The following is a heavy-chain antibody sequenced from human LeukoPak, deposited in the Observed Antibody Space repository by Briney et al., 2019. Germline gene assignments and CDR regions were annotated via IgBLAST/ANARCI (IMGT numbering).Heavy chain of an antibody. CDR1: GFTFSSYW. J-gene: IGHJ4*02. D-gene: IGHD6-19*01. CDR2: INSDGSST. Sequence: GGSLRLSCAASGFTFSSYWMHWVRQAPGKGLVWVSRINSDGSSTSYADSVKGRFTISRDNAKNTLYLQMNSLRAEDTALYYCARGHVAGTFDYWGQGTLVTVSS. V-gene: IGHV3-74*01. CDR3: ARGHVAGTFDY.